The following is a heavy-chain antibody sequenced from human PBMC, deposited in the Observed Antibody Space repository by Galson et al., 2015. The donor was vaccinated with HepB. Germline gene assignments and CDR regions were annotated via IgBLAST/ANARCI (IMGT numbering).Heavy chain of an antibody. V-gene: IGHV1-2*02. D-gene: IGHD3-9*01. CDR2: INPNSGGT. CDR3: ARPHDIDWLETYYFDY. J-gene: IGHJ4*02. Sequence: SVKVSCKASGYTFTGYYMHWVRQAPGQGLEWMGWINPNSGGTNYAQKFQGRVTMTRDTSISTAYMELSRLRSDDTAVYYCARPHDIDWLETYYFDYWGQGTLVTVSS. CDR1: GYTFTGYY.